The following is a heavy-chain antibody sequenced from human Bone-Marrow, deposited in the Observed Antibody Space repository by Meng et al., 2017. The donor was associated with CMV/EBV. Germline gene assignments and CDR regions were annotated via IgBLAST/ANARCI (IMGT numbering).Heavy chain of an antibody. CDR2: ISYDGSNK. D-gene: IGHD3-3*01. J-gene: IGHJ6*02. V-gene: IGHV3-30*04. Sequence: GESLKISCAASGFTFSSYAMHWVRQAPGKGLEWVAIISYDGSNKYYADSVKGRFTISRDNSKNTLYLQMNSLRAEDTAVYYCARDLGRNYDCWSGYYTLGGGMDVWGQGTTVTVSS. CDR3: ARDLGRNYDCWSGYYTLGGGMDV. CDR1: GFTFSSYA.